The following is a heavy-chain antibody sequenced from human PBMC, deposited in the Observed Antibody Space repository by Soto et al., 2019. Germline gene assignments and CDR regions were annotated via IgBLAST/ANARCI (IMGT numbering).Heavy chain of an antibody. Sequence: PSETLSLTCSVAGADINTYSWTWIRQPAGKGLEWIGRIYTSASINYNPSLRGRVTLSVYASANQVSLKLASVTAADTAVYYCARDREAGYNFYYGMDVWGQGTTVTVSS. CDR2: IYTSASI. CDR3: ARDREAGYNFYYGMDV. V-gene: IGHV4-4*07. J-gene: IGHJ6*02. D-gene: IGHD6-19*01. CDR1: GADINTYS.